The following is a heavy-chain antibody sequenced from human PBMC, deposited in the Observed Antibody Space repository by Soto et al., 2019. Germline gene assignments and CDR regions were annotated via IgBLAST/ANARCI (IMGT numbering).Heavy chain of an antibody. D-gene: IGHD3-10*01. CDR3: AKVSRKGSAIDFDY. CDR2: VNPNNGDT. J-gene: IGHJ4*02. Sequence: QVQLVQSGAELKKPGASVKVSCKASGYTFSNYDMNWVRQATGQGPEWIGWVNPNNGDTGYAQKFQGRVTLTTDTPTTTAYMELTSLRSEDTAIYYCAKVSRKGSAIDFDYWGQGTLITVSS. V-gene: IGHV1-8*01. CDR1: GYTFSNYD.